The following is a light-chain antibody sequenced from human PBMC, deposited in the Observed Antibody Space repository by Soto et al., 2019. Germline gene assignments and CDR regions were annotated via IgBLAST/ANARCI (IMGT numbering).Light chain of an antibody. Sequence: EIMMTQSPVTLSVSPGERATLSCRASQSVSINLAWYQQKPGQAPRLLIYYASTRATGIPARFSGSGSGTEFTLTISSLQSEDFALYYCQQYNDWPPITFGQGTRLEIK. V-gene: IGKV3-15*01. CDR3: QQYNDWPPIT. J-gene: IGKJ5*01. CDR2: YAS. CDR1: QSVSIN.